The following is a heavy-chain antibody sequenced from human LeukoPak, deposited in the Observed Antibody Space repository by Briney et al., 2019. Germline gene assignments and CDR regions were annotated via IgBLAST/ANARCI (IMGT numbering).Heavy chain of an antibody. D-gene: IGHD5-18*01. CDR2: ISYDGSNK. J-gene: IGHJ4*02. Sequence: GMSLRLSCAASGFTFSNYVMHWVRQAPGKGLEWVAIISYDGSNKYYVDSVRGRFAVSRDNSKNTLYLQMNSLRSEDTAVYHCARGEYSYGYLGYWGQGTLVTVSS. CDR3: ARGEYSYGYLGY. CDR1: GFTFSNYV. V-gene: IGHV3-30*09.